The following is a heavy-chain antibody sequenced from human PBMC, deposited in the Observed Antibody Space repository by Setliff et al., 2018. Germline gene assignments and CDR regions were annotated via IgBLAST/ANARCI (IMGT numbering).Heavy chain of an antibody. CDR1: GFAVSGAY. V-gene: IGHV3-53*01. CDR3: AKAGGWNWPRYYFDY. D-gene: IGHD1-7*01. Sequence: GGSLRLSCAGSGFAVSGAYMSWVRQAPGKGLEWVSIIYSSGNTAYTDSVKGRFTISRDTSKNTVYLQMNNVTVDDTAVYYCAKAGGWNWPRYYFDYWGQGTLVTVSS. J-gene: IGHJ4*02. CDR2: IYSSGNT.